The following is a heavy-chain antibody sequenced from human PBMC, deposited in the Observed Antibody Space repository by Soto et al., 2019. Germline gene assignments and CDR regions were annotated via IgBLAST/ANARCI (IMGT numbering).Heavy chain of an antibody. V-gene: IGHV3-33*01. CDR1: GFTFSSYG. D-gene: IGHD6-13*01. CDR2: IWYDGSNK. CDR3: ARDPPPSSSPLYYFDY. J-gene: IGHJ4*02. Sequence: QVQLVESGGGVVQPGRSLRLSCAASGFTFSSYGMHWVRQAPGKGLEWVAVIWYDGSNKYYADSVKGRFTISRDNSKNTLYLKMNSLRAEDTAVYYCARDPPPSSSPLYYFDYWGQGTLVTVSS.